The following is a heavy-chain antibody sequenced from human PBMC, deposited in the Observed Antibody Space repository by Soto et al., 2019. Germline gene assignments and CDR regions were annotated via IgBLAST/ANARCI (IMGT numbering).Heavy chain of an antibody. Sequence: GGSLRLSCAASGFTFSSYWMSWVRQAPGKGLEWVANIKQDGSEKYYVDSVKGRFTISRDNAKNSLYLQMNSLRSEDTAVYYCARVYSSSSDGMDVWGQGTTVTVSS. J-gene: IGHJ6*02. V-gene: IGHV3-7*03. CDR1: GFTFSSYW. CDR3: ARVYSSSSDGMDV. D-gene: IGHD6-6*01. CDR2: IKQDGSEK.